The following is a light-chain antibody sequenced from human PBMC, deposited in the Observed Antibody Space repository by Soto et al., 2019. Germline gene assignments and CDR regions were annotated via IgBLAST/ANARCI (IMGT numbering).Light chain of an antibody. CDR1: QSISKW. CDR3: QENKNYSA. J-gene: IGKJ2*01. CDR2: QAS. V-gene: IGKV1-5*03. Sequence: DIQMTQSPSTLSASGGDRLTITCRASQSISKWLAWYQQKPGKAPTLLVYQASRLQSGVPSRFGGSACGTEFSLNITNLQPDDFASYYCQENKNYSAFGPGTKVDIK.